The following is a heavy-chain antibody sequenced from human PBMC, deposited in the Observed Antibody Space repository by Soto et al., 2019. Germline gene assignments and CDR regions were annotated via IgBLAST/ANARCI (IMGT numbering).Heavy chain of an antibody. Sequence: QVQLQESGPGLVRPSETLSLTCTVSGGSISNFYWSWIRRPPGKGLEWIGYVYYTGSTSYNPSLRRRVTSSADSSRGQFSLRLNSVTAADTAVYYCARTVLGPDLLADSFVDYYYYMDVWGQGTTVTVSS. D-gene: IGHD3-9*01. V-gene: IGHV4-59*08. CDR2: VYYTGST. CDR3: ARTVLGPDLLADSFVDYYYYMDV. J-gene: IGHJ6*03. CDR1: GGSISNFY.